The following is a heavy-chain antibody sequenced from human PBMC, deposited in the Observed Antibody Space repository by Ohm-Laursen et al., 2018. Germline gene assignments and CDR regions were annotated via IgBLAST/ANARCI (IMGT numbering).Heavy chain of an antibody. CDR3: AREWEYYYDSTGVAFDI. Sequence: GSLRLSCTASGFTFSDYYMSWIRQAPGKGLEWVSYISSSGSTIYYADSVKGRFTISRDNAKNSLYLQMNSLRAEDTAVYYCAREWEYYYDSTGVAFDIWGQGTMVTVSS. V-gene: IGHV3-11*01. CDR1: GFTFSDYY. J-gene: IGHJ3*02. D-gene: IGHD3-22*01. CDR2: ISSSGSTI.